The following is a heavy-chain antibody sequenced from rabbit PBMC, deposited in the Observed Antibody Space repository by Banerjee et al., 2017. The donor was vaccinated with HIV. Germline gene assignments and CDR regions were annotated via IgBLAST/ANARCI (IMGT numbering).Heavy chain of an antibody. V-gene: IGHV1S40*01. J-gene: IGHJ4*01. Sequence: QSLEESGGGLVKPGASLTLTCKASGFSFSSGYDMCWVRQAPGKGLELIACIDTRSGATWYASWVNGRFTISKTSSTTVTLQMTRLTAADTATYFCVRHPGDGGRNLWGPGTLVTIS. CDR2: IDTRSGAT. D-gene: IGHD4-2*01. CDR1: GFSFSSGYD. CDR3: VRHPGDGGRNL.